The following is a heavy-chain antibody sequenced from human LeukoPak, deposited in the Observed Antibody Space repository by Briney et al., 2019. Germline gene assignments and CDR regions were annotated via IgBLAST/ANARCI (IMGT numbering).Heavy chain of an antibody. CDR3: ARHLYSRSPIHIGGSQFDT. CDR2: IYYSGST. J-gene: IGHJ5*01. CDR1: GDSISSTNYY. Sequence: AETLSLTCTVSGDSISSTNYYWGWIRQPPGKGLEWIGSIYYSGSTYYNPSLKSRVTISVDTSNSQFSLKLSSVTAADTAVYYCARHLYSRSPIHIGGSQFDTWGQGEPVSVSS. D-gene: IGHD5-18*01. V-gene: IGHV4-39*01.